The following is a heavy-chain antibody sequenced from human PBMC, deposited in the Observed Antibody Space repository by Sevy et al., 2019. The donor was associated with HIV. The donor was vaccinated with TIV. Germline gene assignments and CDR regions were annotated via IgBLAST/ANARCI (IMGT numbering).Heavy chain of an antibody. V-gene: IGHV3-30-3*01. CDR3: ARDHDYDSSGPIANDY. Sequence: GGSLRLSCAASGFTFSSYAMHWVRQAPGKGLEWVAVISYDGSNKYYADSVKGRFTISRDNSKSTLYLKMNSLRAEDTAVYYCARDHDYDSSGPIANDYWGQGTLVTVSS. D-gene: IGHD3-22*01. CDR1: GFTFSSYA. J-gene: IGHJ4*02. CDR2: ISYDGSNK.